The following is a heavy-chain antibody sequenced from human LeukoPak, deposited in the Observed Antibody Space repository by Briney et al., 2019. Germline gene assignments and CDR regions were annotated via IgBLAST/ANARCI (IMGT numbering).Heavy chain of an antibody. D-gene: IGHD3-10*01. CDR1: GFTFSSYG. V-gene: IGHV3-30*03. CDR2: ISYDGSNK. Sequence: PGRSLRLSCAASGFTFSSYGMHWVRQAPGKGLEWVAVISYDGSNKYYADSVKGRFTISRDNSKNTLYLQMNSLRAEDTAVYYCARSVRGVINGYFQHWGQGTLVTVSS. J-gene: IGHJ1*01. CDR3: ARSVRGVINGYFQH.